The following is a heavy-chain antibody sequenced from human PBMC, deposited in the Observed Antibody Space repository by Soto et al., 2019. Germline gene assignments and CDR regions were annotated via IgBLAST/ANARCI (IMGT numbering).Heavy chain of an antibody. J-gene: IGHJ4*02. V-gene: IGHV6-1*01. CDR2: TYYRSKWYN. CDR3: ASKEGAMANWYFDY. Sequence: PSQTLSLTCAISGDSVSSNSAAWNWIRQSPSRGLEWLGRTYYRSKWYNDYAVSVKSRITINPDTSKNQFSLQLNSVTPADTAVYYCASKEGAMANWYFDYWGQGTLVTVSS. CDR1: GDSVSSNSAA. D-gene: IGHD5-18*01.